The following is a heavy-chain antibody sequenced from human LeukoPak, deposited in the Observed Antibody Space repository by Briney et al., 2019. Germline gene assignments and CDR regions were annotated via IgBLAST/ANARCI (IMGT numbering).Heavy chain of an antibody. CDR1: GFTFSSYA. J-gene: IGHJ4*02. D-gene: IGHD6-19*01. V-gene: IGHV3-23*01. Sequence: PGGSLRLSCATSGFTFSSYAMSWVRQAPGKGLEWVSAISGSGGSTYYADSVKGRFTISRDNSKNTLYLQMNSLRAEDTAVYYCAKEKSSGWYSTGDEYYFDYWGQGTLVTVSS. CDR2: ISGSGGST. CDR3: AKEKSSGWYSTGDEYYFDY.